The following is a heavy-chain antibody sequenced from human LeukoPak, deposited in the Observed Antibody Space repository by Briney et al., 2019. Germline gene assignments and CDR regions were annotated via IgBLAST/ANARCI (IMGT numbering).Heavy chain of an antibody. D-gene: IGHD2-15*01. V-gene: IGHV1-24*01. CDR2: FDPEDGET. CDR1: GYTLTELS. Sequence: ASVKVSCKVSGYTLTELSMHWVRQAPGKGLEWMGGFDPEDGETIYAQKFQGRVTMTEDTSTDTAYMELSSLRSEDTAVYYCATSPVMTVVVVAAPLLSWGQGTLVTVSS. J-gene: IGHJ5*02. CDR3: ATSPVMTVVVVAAPLLS.